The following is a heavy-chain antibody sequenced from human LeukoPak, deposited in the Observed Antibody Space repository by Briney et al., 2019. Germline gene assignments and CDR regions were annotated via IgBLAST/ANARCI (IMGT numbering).Heavy chain of an antibody. Sequence: SETLSLTCTVSGGSISITRCYWGWIRQPPGKGLEWIASMYSSGTTYYNPSLKSRVTISVDTSKNQFSLKLSSVTAADTAVHYCARGPPDCSSTSCYAFDAFDIWGQGTMVTVSS. CDR1: GGSISITRCY. V-gene: IGHV4-39*07. CDR2: MYSSGTT. D-gene: IGHD2-2*01. CDR3: ARGPPDCSSTSCYAFDAFDI. J-gene: IGHJ3*02.